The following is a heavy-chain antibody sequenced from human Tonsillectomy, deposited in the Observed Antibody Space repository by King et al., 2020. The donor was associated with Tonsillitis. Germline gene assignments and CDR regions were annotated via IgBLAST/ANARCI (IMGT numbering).Heavy chain of an antibody. J-gene: IGHJ4*02. CDR3: AKSRYDILAGGEDY. CDR2: IYSVGSST. Sequence: VQRVESGGGLVQPGGSLRLSCAASGFTFSSYAISWVRQAPGKGLEWVSVIYSVGSSTYYADSVKGRFTIPRDNSKNRLYLQMNSLRAEDTAVYYCAKSRYDILAGGEDYWGQGTLVTVSS. V-gene: IGHV3-23*03. CDR1: GFTFSSYA. D-gene: IGHD3-9*01.